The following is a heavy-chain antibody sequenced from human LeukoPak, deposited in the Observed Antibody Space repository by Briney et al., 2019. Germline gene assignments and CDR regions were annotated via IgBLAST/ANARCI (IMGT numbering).Heavy chain of an antibody. CDR2: IWYDGSNK. D-gene: IGHD3-10*01. J-gene: IGHJ4*02. V-gene: IGHV3-33*01. CDR3: ARDKYGSGSYSYYFDY. CDR1: GFTFSSYG. Sequence: QSGGSLRLSCAASGFTFSSYGMHWVRRAPGKGLEWVAVIWYDGSNKYYADSVKGRFTISRDNSKNTLYLQMNSLRAEDTAVYYCARDKYGSGSYSYYFDYWGQGTLVTVSS.